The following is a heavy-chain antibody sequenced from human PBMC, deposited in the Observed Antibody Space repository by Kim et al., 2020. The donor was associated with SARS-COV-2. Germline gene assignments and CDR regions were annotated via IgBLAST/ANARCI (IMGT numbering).Heavy chain of an antibody. Sequence: SETLSLTCTVSGGSISSYYWSWIRQPPGKGLEWIGYIYYSGSTNYNPSLKSRVTISVDTSKNQFSLKLSSVTAADTAVYYCARDGMGHDYGDYPFDPWGQGTLVTVSS. CDR2: IYYSGST. CDR3: ARDGMGHDYGDYPFDP. V-gene: IGHV4-59*01. CDR1: GGSISSYY. J-gene: IGHJ5*02. D-gene: IGHD4-17*01.